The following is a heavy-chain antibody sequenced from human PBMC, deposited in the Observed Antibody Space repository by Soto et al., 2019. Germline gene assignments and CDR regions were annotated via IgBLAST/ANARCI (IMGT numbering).Heavy chain of an antibody. Sequence: QVQLVESGGGVVQPGRSLRLSCAASGFTFSSYGMHWVRQAPGKGLEWVTDIWYDGSNRYYADSVKGRFTISRDNSKNTLYLQMNSLRAEDTAVYYCARDQGPGSGGSYWGENYFYYYGLDVWGQGTTVTVSS. D-gene: IGHD1-26*01. V-gene: IGHV3-33*01. CDR1: GFTFSSYG. CDR2: IWYDGSNR. CDR3: ARDQGPGSGGSYWGENYFYYYGLDV. J-gene: IGHJ6*02.